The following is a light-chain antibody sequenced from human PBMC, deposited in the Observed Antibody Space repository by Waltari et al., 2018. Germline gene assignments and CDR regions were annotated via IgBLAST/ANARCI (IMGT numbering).Light chain of an antibody. CDR3: QQYNNWPRT. CDR1: QSVNSN. Sequence: EIVMTQSPATLSVSPGERATLPCRASQSVNSNLAWYQQKPGQAPRLLIYGASTRATGCPARFSGSGSGTEFTLTISSLQSEDFAVYYCQQYNNWPRTFGQGTKVEIK. J-gene: IGKJ1*01. V-gene: IGKV3-15*01. CDR2: GAS.